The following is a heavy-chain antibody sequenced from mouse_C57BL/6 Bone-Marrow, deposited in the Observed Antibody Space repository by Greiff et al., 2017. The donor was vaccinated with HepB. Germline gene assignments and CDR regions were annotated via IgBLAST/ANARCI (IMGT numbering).Heavy chain of an antibody. CDR3: ARRLRRAWFAY. J-gene: IGHJ3*01. CDR1: GYTFTSYW. D-gene: IGHD2-4*01. CDR2: IHPNSGST. Sequence: QVQLQQPGAELVKPGASVKLSCKASGYTFTSYWMHWVKQRPGQGLERIGMIHPNSGSTNYNEKFKSKATLTVDKSSSTAYMQLSSLTSEDSAVYYCARRLRRAWFAYWGQGTLVTVSA. V-gene: IGHV1-64*01.